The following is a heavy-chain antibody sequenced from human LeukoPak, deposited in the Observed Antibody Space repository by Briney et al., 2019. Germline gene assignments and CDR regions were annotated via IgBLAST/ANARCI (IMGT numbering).Heavy chain of an antibody. V-gene: IGHV3-66*02. CDR3: AKDRASWYSYFDY. CDR1: GFTVSSNY. D-gene: IGHD6-13*01. Sequence: PGGSLRLSCAASGFTVSSNYMSWVRQAPGKGLEWVSVIYSGGSTYYADSVKGRFTISRDNSKNTLYLQMNSLRAEDTAVYYCAKDRASWYSYFDYWGQGTLVTVSS. J-gene: IGHJ4*02. CDR2: IYSGGST.